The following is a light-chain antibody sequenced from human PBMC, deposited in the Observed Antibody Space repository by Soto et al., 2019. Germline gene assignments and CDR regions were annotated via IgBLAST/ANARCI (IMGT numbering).Light chain of an antibody. CDR3: CSYAGSHTYV. CDR2: DVR. J-gene: IGLJ1*01. V-gene: IGLV2-11*01. CDR1: SSDVGNYNS. Sequence: QSALTQPRSVSESPGQSVTMSCTGTSSDVGNYNSVSWYQQHPGKAPKLIIYDVRKRPSGVPDRFSGSKSGNTASLTISGLHAEDESDYFCCSYAGSHTYVFGTGTKVTVL.